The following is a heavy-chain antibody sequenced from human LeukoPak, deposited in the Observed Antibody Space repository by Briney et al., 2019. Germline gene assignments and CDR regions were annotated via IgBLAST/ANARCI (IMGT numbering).Heavy chain of an antibody. V-gene: IGHV4-59*11. Sequence: PSETLSLTCTVSGASITSQFWSWVRQPPGKRPDYLGYMSYSGNTNYNPSLKSRVTISLDTSKNQFSLKLSSLTAADTAVYYCARFSSGSNWFDAWGQGTLVTVSS. J-gene: IGHJ5*02. CDR2: MSYSGNT. CDR1: GASITSQF. D-gene: IGHD6-6*01. CDR3: ARFSSGSNWFDA.